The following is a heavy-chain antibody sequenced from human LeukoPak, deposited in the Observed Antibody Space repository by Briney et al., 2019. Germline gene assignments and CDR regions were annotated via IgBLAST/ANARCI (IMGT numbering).Heavy chain of an antibody. Sequence: SVKVSCKASGGTFGSYAISWVRQAPGQGLEWMGGIIPIFGTANYARKFQGRVTITADESTSTAYMELSSLRSEDTAVYYCASPVLRYFDWLFAFDYWGQGTLVTVSS. V-gene: IGHV1-69*13. J-gene: IGHJ4*02. CDR2: IIPIFGTA. D-gene: IGHD3-9*01. CDR3: ASPVLRYFDWLFAFDY. CDR1: GGTFGSYA.